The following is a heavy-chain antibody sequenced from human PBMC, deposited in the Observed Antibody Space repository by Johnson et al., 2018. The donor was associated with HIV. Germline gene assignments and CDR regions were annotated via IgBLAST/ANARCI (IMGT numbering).Heavy chain of an antibody. J-gene: IGHJ3*02. V-gene: IGHV3-30*04. CDR1: GFSFSSYP. CDR3: RAAKDSQTHFSIAVVDYLDAFDI. Sequence: VQLVESGGGVVQPGRSLRLSCAASGFSFSSYPMHWVRQAPGKGLAWVAVTTYDGTNKYYADSVKGRFTISRDNSKNTLYLQMNSLRAEDTAVYYCRAAKDSQTHFSIAVVDYLDAFDIWGQGTMVTVSS. D-gene: IGHD6-19*01. CDR2: TTYDGTNK.